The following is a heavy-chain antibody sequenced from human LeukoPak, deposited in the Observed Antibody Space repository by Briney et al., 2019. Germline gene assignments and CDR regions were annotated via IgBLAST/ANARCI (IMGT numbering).Heavy chain of an antibody. V-gene: IGHV1-46*01. Sequence: AASVKVSCKAFGYTFTSNYMHWVRHAPGQGPDSMGVISPSGGSTTYAQKFQGRVTLTRDMSTSTDYLELSSLRSEDTAVYYCARDNSVRDEAWWFNPWGQGTLVTVSS. CDR2: ISPSGGST. J-gene: IGHJ5*02. D-gene: IGHD5-24*01. CDR3: ARDNSVRDEAWWFNP. CDR1: GYTFTSNY.